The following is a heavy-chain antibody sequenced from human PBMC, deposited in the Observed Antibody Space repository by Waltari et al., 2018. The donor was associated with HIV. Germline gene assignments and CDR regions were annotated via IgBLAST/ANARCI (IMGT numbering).Heavy chain of an antibody. J-gene: IGHJ4*02. D-gene: IGHD3-3*01. CDR2: ISYDGSNK. CDR1: GFTFSSYG. Sequence: QVQLVESGGGVVQPGRSLRLSCAASGFTFSSYGMHWVRQAPGKGLEWVAVISYDGSNKDYADSVKGRFTISRDNSKNTLYLQMNSLRAEDTAVYYCAKEIDFWSGSSSDYWGQGTLVTVSS. V-gene: IGHV3-30*18. CDR3: AKEIDFWSGSSSDY.